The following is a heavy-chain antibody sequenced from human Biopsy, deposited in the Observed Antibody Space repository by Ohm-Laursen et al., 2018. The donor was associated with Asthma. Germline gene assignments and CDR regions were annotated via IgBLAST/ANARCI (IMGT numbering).Heavy chain of an antibody. CDR1: GYTFINYA. V-gene: IGHV1-3*01. CDR2: INASNGNT. J-gene: IGHJ3*02. D-gene: IGHD3-9*01. Sequence: SSVKVSYKASGYTFINYAIHWVRQAPGQRLEWMGWINASNGNTKYSQKFQGRVTIIRDTSASTSYMEMSSLRSEDTAVYYCARTYYDFLTGQVNDVFDIWGQGTLVIVSS. CDR3: ARTYYDFLTGQVNDVFDI.